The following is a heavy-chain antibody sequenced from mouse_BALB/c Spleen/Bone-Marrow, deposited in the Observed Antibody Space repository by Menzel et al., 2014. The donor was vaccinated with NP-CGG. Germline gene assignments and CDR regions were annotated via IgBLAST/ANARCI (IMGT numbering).Heavy chain of an antibody. J-gene: IGHJ3*01. CDR2: IDPANGNT. Sequence: EDQLQQSGAELVKPGASVKLSCTASGFNIKDTYMHWVKQRPEQGLEWIGRIDPANGNTKYDPKFQGKATITADTSSNTAYLQLSSLTSEDTAVYYCARNGNYGAWFAYWGQGTLVTVSA. D-gene: IGHD2-1*01. V-gene: IGHV14-3*02. CDR3: ARNGNYGAWFAY. CDR1: GFNIKDTY.